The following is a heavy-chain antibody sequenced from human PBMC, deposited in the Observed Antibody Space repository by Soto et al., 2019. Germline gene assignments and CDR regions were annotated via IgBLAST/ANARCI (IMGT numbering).Heavy chain of an antibody. CDR2: IIPLFGTT. D-gene: IGHD3-10*01. CDR3: AAELGFGKLSVV. J-gene: IGHJ6*02. CDR1: GDTFKNCV. V-gene: IGHV1-69*05. Sequence: ASVTVSCKASGDTFKNCVISWVRQAPGQGLEWMGGIIPLFGTTDFAQRFQGRLTITTDESTTTAYMELSRLRSEDTATYYCAAELGFGKLSVVWGQGTTVTVSS.